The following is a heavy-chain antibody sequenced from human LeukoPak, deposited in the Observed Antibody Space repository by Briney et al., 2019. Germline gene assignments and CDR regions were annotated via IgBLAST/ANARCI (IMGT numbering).Heavy chain of an antibody. Sequence: SETLSLTCAVYGGSFSGFHWSWIRQPPGKGLEWIGEINRSGSTNYNPSLTSRVTISVDMSKNQFSLKLSSVTAADTAVNYCTRARRVGPTEMIWGQGTLLTVSS. CDR1: GGSFSGFH. CDR2: INRSGST. D-gene: IGHD1-26*01. CDR3: TRARRVGPTEMI. V-gene: IGHV4-34*01. J-gene: IGHJ4*02.